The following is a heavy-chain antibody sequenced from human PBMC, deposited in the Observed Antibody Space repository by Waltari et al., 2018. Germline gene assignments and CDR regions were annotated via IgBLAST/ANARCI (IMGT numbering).Heavy chain of an antibody. J-gene: IGHJ4*02. V-gene: IGHV1-69*14. Sequence: QVHLVQSGPEVKKPGSSVRVSCKASGEILNSYAIACVRQAPGQGLEWMGRVIPTFGTTNYAQNFQGRLKITSDTSTTSVTMELSGLKFDDTGIYYCTSNTYYVPDYWGQGTVVNV. CDR3: TSNTYYVPDY. D-gene: IGHD1-26*01. CDR2: VIPTFGTT. CDR1: GEILNSYA.